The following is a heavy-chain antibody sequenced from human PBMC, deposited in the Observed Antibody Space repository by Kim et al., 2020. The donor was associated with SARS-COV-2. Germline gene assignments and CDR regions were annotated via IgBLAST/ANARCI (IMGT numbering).Heavy chain of an antibody. CDR1: GGSFSGYY. V-gene: IGHV4-34*01. CDR3: ARSLRYFGLIDY. Sequence: SETLSLTCTVQGGSFSGYYWNWIRQAPGKALEWIAEINHIGTTNYNPSLKSRLTISIDASEKHFSLKLDSVTAADTAIYYCARSLRYFGLIDYWGPGTLV. J-gene: IGHJ4*02. D-gene: IGHD3-9*01. CDR2: INHIGTT.